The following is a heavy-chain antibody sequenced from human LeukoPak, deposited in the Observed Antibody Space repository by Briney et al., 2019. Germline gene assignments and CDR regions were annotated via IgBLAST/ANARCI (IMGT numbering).Heavy chain of an antibody. Sequence: PSETLSLTCTVSGGSISSSSYYWGWIRQPPGKGLEWIGSIFYTGTTYSNPSLKSRVTISVDTSKNQFSLRLSSVTAADTAVYYCARGRRYSYGFSRYYYYYMDVWGKGTTVTVSS. CDR1: GGSISSSSYY. CDR2: IFYTGTT. D-gene: IGHD5-18*01. CDR3: ARGRRYSYGFSRYYYYYMDV. V-gene: IGHV4-39*01. J-gene: IGHJ6*03.